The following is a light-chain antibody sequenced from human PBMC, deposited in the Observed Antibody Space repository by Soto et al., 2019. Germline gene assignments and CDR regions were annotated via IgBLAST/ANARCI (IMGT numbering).Light chain of an antibody. Sequence: AIRMTQSPSSLSASTGDRVTITCRASQGISSYLAWYQQKPGKAPKLLIYAASTLQSGVPSRFSGSGSGTDFTLTISCLQSEDFATYYCQQHYSYSWTFGQGTKVEIK. V-gene: IGKV1-8*01. J-gene: IGKJ1*01. CDR3: QQHYSYSWT. CDR2: AAS. CDR1: QGISSY.